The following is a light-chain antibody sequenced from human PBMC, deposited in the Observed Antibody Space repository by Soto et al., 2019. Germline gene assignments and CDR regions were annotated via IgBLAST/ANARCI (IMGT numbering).Light chain of an antibody. J-gene: IGLJ2*01. CDR3: SSYTSGSTRVV. CDR2: DVS. V-gene: IGLV2-14*03. CDR1: SSDVGGYNY. Sequence: QSALTQPASVSGSTGQSITISCTGTSSDVGGYNYVSWYQQHPGKAPKVMIYDVSKRPSGISNRFSGSKSGNTASLTISGLQVEDEADYYCSSYTSGSTRVVFGGGTKVTVL.